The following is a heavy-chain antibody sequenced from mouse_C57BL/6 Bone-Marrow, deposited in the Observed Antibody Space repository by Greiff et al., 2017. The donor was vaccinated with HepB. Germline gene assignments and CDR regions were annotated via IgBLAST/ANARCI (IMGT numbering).Heavy chain of an antibody. CDR3: ARRGPNGFDY. J-gene: IGHJ2*01. V-gene: IGHV1-82*01. Sequence: QVQLQQSGPELVKPGASVKISCKASGYAFSSSWMNWVKQRPGKGLEWIGRIYPGDGDTNYNGKFKGKATLTADKSSSTAYMQLSSLTSEDSAVYFCARRGPNGFDYWGQGTTLTVSS. CDR2: IYPGDGDT. CDR1: GYAFSSSW.